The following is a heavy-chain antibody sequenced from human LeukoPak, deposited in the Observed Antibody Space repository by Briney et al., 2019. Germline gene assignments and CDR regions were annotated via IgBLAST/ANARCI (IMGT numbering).Heavy chain of an antibody. Sequence: SETLSLTCTVSGGSINNNIHYWGWIRQPPGKGLEWIGYIYYSGSTNYNPSLKSRVTISVDTSKNQFSLKLSSVTAADTAVYYCARHVRYYDYVWGSYRSSYPDYWGQGTLVTVSS. J-gene: IGHJ4*02. CDR1: GGSINNNIHY. CDR2: IYYSGST. V-gene: IGHV4-61*05. D-gene: IGHD3-16*02. CDR3: ARHVRYYDYVWGSYRSSYPDY.